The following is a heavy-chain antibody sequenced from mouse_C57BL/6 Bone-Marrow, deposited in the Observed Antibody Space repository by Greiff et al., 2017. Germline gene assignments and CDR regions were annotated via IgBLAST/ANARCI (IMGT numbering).Heavy chain of an antibody. CDR2: IYPGDGDT. CDR1: GYAFSSSW. CDR3: ARRKRIYDDYGGYFDV. J-gene: IGHJ1*03. V-gene: IGHV1-82*01. Sequence: QVQLKESGPELVKPGASVKISCKASGYAFSSSWMNWVKQRPGKGLEWIGRIYPGDGDTNYNGKFKGKATLTADKSSSTAYMQLSSLTSEDTAVYFCARRKRIYDDYGGYFDVWGTGTTVTVSS. D-gene: IGHD2-4*01.